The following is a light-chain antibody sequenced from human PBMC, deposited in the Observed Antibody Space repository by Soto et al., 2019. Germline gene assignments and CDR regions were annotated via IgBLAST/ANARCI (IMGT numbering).Light chain of an antibody. CDR1: GSNIGNNA. CDR2: DDD. J-gene: IGLJ3*02. Sequence: QSVLTQPPSASGTPGQRVTISCSGSGSNIGNNAVNWYQQFPGTAPKLLIYDDDQRPSGVPDRFSGSKSATSASLAISGLQSGDEADYYCALWGGGLIGPDWVFGGGTKLTVL. V-gene: IGLV1-44*01. CDR3: ALWGGGLIGPDWV.